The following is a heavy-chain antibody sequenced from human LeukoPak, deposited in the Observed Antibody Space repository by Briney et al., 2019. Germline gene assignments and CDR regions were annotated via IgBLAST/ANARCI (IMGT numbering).Heavy chain of an antibody. Sequence: GGSLRLSCAASGFTLTSYSMNWVRQAPGKGLEWISYISSDATTTYYADSVKGRFTISRDNAKNTLYLQMNSLRADDTAVYYCAKGTVGAKCWGQGSLV. CDR3: AKGTVGAKC. J-gene: IGHJ4*01. CDR2: ISSDATTT. V-gene: IGHV3-48*04. D-gene: IGHD1-26*01. CDR1: GFTLTSYS.